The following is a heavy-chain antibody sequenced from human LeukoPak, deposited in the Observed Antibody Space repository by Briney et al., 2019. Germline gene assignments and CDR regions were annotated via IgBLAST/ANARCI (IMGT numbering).Heavy chain of an antibody. V-gene: IGHV3-30*02. J-gene: IGHJ3*02. Sequence: PGGSLRLSCAASGFTFSSYGMHWVCQAPGKGLEWVAFIRYDGNNKYYADSVKGRFTISRDNSKNTLYLQMNSLRAEDTAVYYCAKSLNYYYDSSGSSKGGFDIWGQGTMVTVSS. CDR3: AKSLNYYYDSSGSSKGGFDI. D-gene: IGHD3-22*01. CDR1: GFTFSSYG. CDR2: IRYDGNNK.